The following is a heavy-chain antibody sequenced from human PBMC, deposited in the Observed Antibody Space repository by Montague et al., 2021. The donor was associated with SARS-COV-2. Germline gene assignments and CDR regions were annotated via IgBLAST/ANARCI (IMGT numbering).Heavy chain of an antibody. CDR2: MHDSGTA. D-gene: IGHD3-10*01. CDR3: TRLPRGSGTCGDFDY. Sequence: SETLSLTCTVSDGSIRSYYWNWMRQTPGKGLEWIGYMHDSGTANYNPSLRSRVTLMVDASRNQFSLELSSVTAADTAMYYCTRLPRGSGTCGDFDYWGQGTLVTVSS. V-gene: IGHV4-59*08. CDR1: DGSIRSYY. J-gene: IGHJ4*02.